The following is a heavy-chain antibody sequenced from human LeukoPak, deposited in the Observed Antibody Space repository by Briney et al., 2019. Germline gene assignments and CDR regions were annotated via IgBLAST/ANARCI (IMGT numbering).Heavy chain of an antibody. CDR2: ISAYNGNT. Sequence: GASVKVSSKASGYSLTSYGISWVRQAPGQGLEWMGWISAYNGNTNYAQKFQGRVTMTTDTSTSTAYMELRSLRSDDTAVYYCARDHRLGVMVAYGMDVWGQGTTVTVSS. CDR1: GYSLTSYG. V-gene: IGHV1-18*01. CDR3: ARDHRLGVMVAYGMDV. J-gene: IGHJ6*02. D-gene: IGHD2-15*01.